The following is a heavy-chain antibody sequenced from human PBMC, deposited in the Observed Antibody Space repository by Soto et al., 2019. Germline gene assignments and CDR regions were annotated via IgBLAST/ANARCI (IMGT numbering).Heavy chain of an antibody. CDR3: ARSDPITTTYNWFDP. CDR1: GYSFTSYW. D-gene: IGHD3-16*01. J-gene: IGHJ5*02. V-gene: IGHV5-51*01. CDR2: IYPGDSDT. Sequence: GESLKISCKGSGYSFTSYWIGWVRQMPGKGLEWMGIIYPGDSDTRYSPSFQGQVTISADKSISTAYLQWSSLKASDTAMYYCARSDPITTTYNWFDPWGQGTLVTVSS.